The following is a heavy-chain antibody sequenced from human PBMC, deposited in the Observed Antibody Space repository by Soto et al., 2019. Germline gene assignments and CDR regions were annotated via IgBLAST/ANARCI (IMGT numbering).Heavy chain of an antibody. CDR2: IKKDGSEQ. CDR3: ASGNYYNGMDV. Sequence: GGSLRLSCAASGFTFSNYWMTWVRQAPGKGLEWVANIKKDGSEQYYVDSVKGRFTVSRDNAKNSVDLQMNSLRPEDTAVYYCASGNYYNGMDVWGQGTTVTVSS. CDR1: GFTFSNYW. D-gene: IGHD3-10*01. J-gene: IGHJ6*02. V-gene: IGHV3-7*01.